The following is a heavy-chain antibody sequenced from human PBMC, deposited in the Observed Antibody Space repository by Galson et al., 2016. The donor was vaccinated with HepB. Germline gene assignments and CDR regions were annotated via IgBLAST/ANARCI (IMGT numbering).Heavy chain of an antibody. D-gene: IGHD3-22*01. Sequence: SETLSLTCTVSGASITSDYWGWLRQPPGKGLEWIGHIYYSGSTRYSPSLQSRVTMSIDTSKTEFYLRLTSVTAADTAIYYCAKRITMMSGPDGVLDHWGQGTLVTVSS. CDR2: IYYSGST. CDR3: AKRITMMSGPDGVLDH. V-gene: IGHV4-59*01. J-gene: IGHJ4*02. CDR1: GASITSDY.